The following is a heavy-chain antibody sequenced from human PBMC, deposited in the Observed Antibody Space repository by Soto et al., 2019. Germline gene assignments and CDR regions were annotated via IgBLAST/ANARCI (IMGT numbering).Heavy chain of an antibody. CDR2: IYYSGST. CDR1: GGSISSGDYY. V-gene: IGHV4-30-4*01. Sequence: KPSETLSLTCTVSGGSISSGDYYWSWIRQPPGKGLEWIGYIYYSGSTYYNPSLKSRVTISVDTSKNQFSLKLSSVTAADTAVYYCARGSGNSYEWNYWGQGTLVTVSS. CDR3: ARGSGNSYEWNY. J-gene: IGHJ4*02. D-gene: IGHD5-18*01.